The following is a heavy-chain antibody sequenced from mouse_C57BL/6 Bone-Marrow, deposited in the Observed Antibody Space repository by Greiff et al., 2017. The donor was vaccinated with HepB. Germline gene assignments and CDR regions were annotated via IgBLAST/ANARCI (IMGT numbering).Heavy chain of an antibody. CDR3: ARSGSRGFAY. CDR2: IYPGDGDT. Sequence: QVQLQQSGPELVKPGASVKISCKASGYAFSSSWMNWVKQRPGKGLEWIGRIYPGDGDTNYNGKFKGKATLTADKSSSTAYMQLSSLTSEDSAVYFCARSGSRGFAYWGQGTLVTVSA. D-gene: IGHD1-1*01. CDR1: GYAFSSSW. V-gene: IGHV1-82*01. J-gene: IGHJ3*01.